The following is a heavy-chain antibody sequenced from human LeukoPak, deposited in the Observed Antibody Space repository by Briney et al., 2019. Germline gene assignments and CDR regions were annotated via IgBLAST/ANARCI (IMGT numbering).Heavy chain of an antibody. CDR2: ISPDGNER. J-gene: IGHJ4*02. CDR3: TRDGSGWSVY. V-gene: IGHV3-7*01. CDR1: GFDFSTSW. D-gene: IGHD6-19*01. Sequence: GGSLRLSCAASGFDFSTSWMGWVRQAPGKGLEWVINISPDGNERYSVDSVKGSFTISRDNAENSLYLQMKGLEVEDTAMYYCTRDGSGWSVYWGQGALVTVSS.